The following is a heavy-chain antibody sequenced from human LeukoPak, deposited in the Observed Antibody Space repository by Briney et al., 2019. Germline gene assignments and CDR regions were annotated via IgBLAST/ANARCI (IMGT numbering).Heavy chain of an antibody. CDR2: IYYSGST. D-gene: IGHD6-13*01. CDR3: ARHPPYSSSWLSLDY. Sequence: PSETLSLTCAVYGGSFSGYYWSWIRQPPGKGLEWVGSIYYSGSTYYNPSLKSRVTISVDTSKNQLSLKLSSVTAADTAVYYCARHPPYSSSWLSLDYWGQGTLVTVSS. CDR1: GGSFSGYY. J-gene: IGHJ4*02. V-gene: IGHV4-34*01.